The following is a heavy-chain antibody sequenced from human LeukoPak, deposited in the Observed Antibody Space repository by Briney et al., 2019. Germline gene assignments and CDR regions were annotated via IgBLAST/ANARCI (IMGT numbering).Heavy chain of an antibody. D-gene: IGHD3-9*01. J-gene: IGHJ5*02. CDR2: IYYSGST. CDR3: ARGGNTHVLRYFDWLTDNWFDP. CDR1: GGSISSYY. Sequence: SETLSLTCTASGGSISSYYWSWIRQPPGKGLEWIGYIYYSGSTSYNPSLKSRVTISVDTSKNQFSLKLSSVTAADTAVYYCARGGNTHVLRYFDWLTDNWFDPWGQGTLVTVSS. V-gene: IGHV4-59*01.